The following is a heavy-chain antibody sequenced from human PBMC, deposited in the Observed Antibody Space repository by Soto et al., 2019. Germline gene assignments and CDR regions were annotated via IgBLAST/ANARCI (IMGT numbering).Heavy chain of an antibody. D-gene: IGHD6-13*01. CDR1: GGTFSSYA. V-gene: IGHV1-69*05. Sequence: ASVKVSCKASGGTFSSYAISWVRQAPGQGLEWMGVIIPIVGTTNYAQKFQGRVTMTRDESTSTVYMELSSLRSEDTAVYYCAREQQLVLSPHFDYWGQGTLVTVSS. CDR3: AREQQLVLSPHFDY. J-gene: IGHJ4*02. CDR2: IIPIVGTT.